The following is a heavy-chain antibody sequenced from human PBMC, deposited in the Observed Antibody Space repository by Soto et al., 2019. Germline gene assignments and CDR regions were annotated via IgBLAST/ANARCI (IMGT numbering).Heavy chain of an antibody. CDR1: CYTFSTCG. CDR3: ARAFCSSSNCDNWFDP. D-gene: IGHD2-2*01. Sequence: ASGKVSCKSSCYTFSTCGIRWVRQAPGQGLEWMGWISTYNGNTNYAQKVQGRLTMTTDTSTSTAYMELRSLTSDDTAVYYCARAFCSSSNCDNWFDPWGQGTLVTVSS. J-gene: IGHJ5*02. CDR2: ISTYNGNT. V-gene: IGHV1-18*01.